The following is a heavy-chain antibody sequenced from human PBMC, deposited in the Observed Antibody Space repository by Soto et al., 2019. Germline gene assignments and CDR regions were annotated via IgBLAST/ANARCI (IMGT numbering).Heavy chain of an antibody. V-gene: IGHV3-23*01. CDR3: AKGKISSATYTSFDS. CDR1: VITFRRYS. Sequence: GGSPRPPCARPVITFRRYSVTLGRPAPGKGGEWVSGIRGSGGSTYYTHSVKGRFTSSRDNSKNTLYLQINSVRAEDTAVYYCAKGKISSATYTSFDSWGQGTLVTVSS. J-gene: IGHJ5*01. CDR2: IRGSGGST. D-gene: IGHD1-26*01.